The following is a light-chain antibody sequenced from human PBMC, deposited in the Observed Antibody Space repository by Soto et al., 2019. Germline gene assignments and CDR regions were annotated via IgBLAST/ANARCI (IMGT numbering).Light chain of an antibody. J-gene: IGKJ3*01. CDR3: QQYGSLPFS. CDR2: GTY. CDR1: QSVSSSY. Sequence: EIVLTQSPGTLSLSPGEGATVSCRASQSVSSSYLAGYQQKPGQAPRLVMYGTYSSANGIPDRFIGSGSGKDFTLNSSRLEPEDYAEYYCQQYGSLPFSFGPGTKGDI. V-gene: IGKV3-20*01.